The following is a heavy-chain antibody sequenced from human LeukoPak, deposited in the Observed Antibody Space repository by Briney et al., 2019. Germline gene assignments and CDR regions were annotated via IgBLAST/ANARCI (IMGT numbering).Heavy chain of an antibody. J-gene: IGHJ4*02. CDR1: GGSISSYY. D-gene: IGHD6-13*01. Sequence: SETLSLTCTVSGGSISSYYWTWIRQPPGKGLEWIGYIYYSGTTYYNPSLKSRVTISVDTSKNQFSLKLSSVTAADTAVYYCARRLTGIAAVLDYWGQGTLVTVSS. CDR2: IYYSGTT. CDR3: ARRLTGIAAVLDY. V-gene: IGHV4-59*08.